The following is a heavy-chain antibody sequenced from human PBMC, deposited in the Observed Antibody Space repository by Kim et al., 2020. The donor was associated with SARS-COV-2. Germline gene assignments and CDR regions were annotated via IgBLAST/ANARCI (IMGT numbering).Heavy chain of an antibody. D-gene: IGHD6-19*01. Sequence: GGSLRLSCTASGFTFGDYAMSWVRQAPGKGLEWVGFIRSKAYGGTTEYAASVKGRFTISRDDSKSIAYLQMNSLKTEDTAVYYCTPQYSSGWYGQFNYWGQGTLVTVSS. V-gene: IGHV3-49*04. CDR1: GFTFGDYA. CDR2: IRSKAYGGTT. J-gene: IGHJ4*02. CDR3: TPQYSSGWYGQFNY.